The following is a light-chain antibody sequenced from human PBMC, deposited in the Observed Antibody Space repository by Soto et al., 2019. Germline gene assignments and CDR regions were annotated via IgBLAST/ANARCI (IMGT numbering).Light chain of an antibody. Sequence: QSVLAQPPSASGTPGQRVTISCSGSTSNIGSNTVSWYRQLPGTAPKVLMYGSDQRPSGVPDRFSGFTSGTSASLAISGLRSEEGADYYGAAWVGGLKGWGSGGGPSSPS. J-gene: IGLJ3*02. CDR2: GSD. CDR3: AAWVGGLKGWG. CDR1: TSNIGSNT. V-gene: IGLV1-44*01.